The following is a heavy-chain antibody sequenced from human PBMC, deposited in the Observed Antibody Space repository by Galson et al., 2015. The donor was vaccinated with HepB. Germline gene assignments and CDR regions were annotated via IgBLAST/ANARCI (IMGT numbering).Heavy chain of an antibody. V-gene: IGHV3-30-3*01. Sequence: SLRLSCAASGFTFSSYAMHWVRQAPGKGLEWVAVISYDGSNKYYADSVKGRFTISRDNSKNTLYLQMNSLRAEDTAVYYCARDDPDYDFWSGGDYWGQGTLVTVSS. J-gene: IGHJ4*02. CDR1: GFTFSSYA. CDR3: ARDDPDYDFWSGGDY. D-gene: IGHD3-3*01. CDR2: ISYDGSNK.